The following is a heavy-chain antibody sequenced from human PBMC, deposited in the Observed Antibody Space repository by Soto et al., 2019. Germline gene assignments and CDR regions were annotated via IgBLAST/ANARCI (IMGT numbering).Heavy chain of an antibody. V-gene: IGHV3-33*01. CDR3: ARGPSIAAVTRLGTQFSLTPPTN. D-gene: IGHD6-13*01. CDR1: GFTFSSYG. Sequence: GGSLRLSCAASGFTFSSYGMHWVRQAPGKGLEWVAVIWYDGSNKYYADSVKGRFTISRDNSKNTLYLQMNSLRAEDTAVYYCARGPSIAAVTRLGTQFSLTPPTNWGQGTLVTVSS. J-gene: IGHJ4*02. CDR2: IWYDGSNK.